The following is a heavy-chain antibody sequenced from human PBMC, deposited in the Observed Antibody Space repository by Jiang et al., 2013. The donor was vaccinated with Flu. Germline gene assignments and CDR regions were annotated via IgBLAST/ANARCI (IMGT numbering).Heavy chain of an antibody. Sequence: CTASGFSFGDYAVSWFRQAPGKGLDWVGFIRSKAYGETIEYAASVKGRFSISRDDSKNIAYLQMDSLKTEDTALYFCSRDLYGGANGIVSYWGQGTLVTVSS. CDR2: IRSKAYGETI. D-gene: IGHD3-16*02. CDR1: GFSFGDYA. V-gene: IGHV3-49*03. CDR3: SRDLYGGANGIVSY. J-gene: IGHJ4*02.